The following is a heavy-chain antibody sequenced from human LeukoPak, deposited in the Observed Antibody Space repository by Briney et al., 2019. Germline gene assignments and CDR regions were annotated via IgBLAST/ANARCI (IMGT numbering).Heavy chain of an antibody. Sequence: MASETLSLTCAVYGGSFSGYYWTWIRQPPGKGLEWIGEINHSESTSTNYNPSLKSRVTISVDTSKNQFSLKLSSVTAADTAVYYCARVPTVYYDSSGYYGGYYGMDVWGQGTTVTVSS. V-gene: IGHV4-34*01. CDR2: INHSESTST. CDR3: ARVPTVYYDSSGYYGGYYGMDV. CDR1: GGSFSGYY. J-gene: IGHJ6*02. D-gene: IGHD3-22*01.